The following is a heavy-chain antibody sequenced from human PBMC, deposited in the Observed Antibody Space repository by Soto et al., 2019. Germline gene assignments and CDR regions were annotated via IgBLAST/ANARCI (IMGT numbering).Heavy chain of an antibody. CDR1: GFSFDSYW. V-gene: IGHV3-74*01. D-gene: IGHD2-2*01. Sequence: EVQLVESGGGLVQPGGSLRLPCAASGFSFDSYWTQWARQAPGQGPLWVQRIDYDGTTTNYADSVKGRFTSARDNAKNFLYLPMTSFRPADTAVYYFDSGPRASSGGTGAYWGQGALVTVSS. J-gene: IGHJ4*02. CDR2: IDYDGTTT. CDR3: DSGPRASSGGTGAY.